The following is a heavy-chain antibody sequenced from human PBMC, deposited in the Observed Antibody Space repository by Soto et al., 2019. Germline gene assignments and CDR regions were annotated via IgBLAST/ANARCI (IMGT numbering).Heavy chain of an antibody. V-gene: IGHV3-48*02. CDR2: ISSSSSTI. D-gene: IGHD1-26*01. CDR1: GFTFSSYS. J-gene: IGHJ6*02. CDR3: ARSGGSYTYYYGMDV. Sequence: GGSLRLSCAASGFTFSSYSMNWVRQAPGKGLEWVSYISSSSSTIYYADSVKGRFTISRDNAKNSLYLQMNSLRDEDTAVYYCARSGGSYTYYYGMDVWGQGTTVTVSS.